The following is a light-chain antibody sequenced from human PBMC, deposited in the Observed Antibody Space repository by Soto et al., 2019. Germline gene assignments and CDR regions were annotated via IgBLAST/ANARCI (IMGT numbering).Light chain of an antibody. CDR1: SGSVSTSNY. CDR2: STN. J-gene: IGLJ2*01. Sequence: QTVVTQEPSFPVSPGRTVTLTCALSSGSVSTSNYPSWYQQAPGQSPRTLIYSTNIRSSGVPDRFSGSIVGNKAALTITGAQADDESDYYCILYVGSGIVVFGGGTKVTVL. V-gene: IGLV8-61*01. CDR3: ILYVGSGIVV.